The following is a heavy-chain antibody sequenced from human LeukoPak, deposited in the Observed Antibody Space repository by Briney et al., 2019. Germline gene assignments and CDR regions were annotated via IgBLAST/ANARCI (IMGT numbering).Heavy chain of an antibody. J-gene: IGHJ4*02. V-gene: IGHV1-18*01. CDR1: GYTFTSYG. CDR2: ISAYNGNT. D-gene: IGHD1-26*01. CDR3: ARASASGSSPPSFDY. Sequence: GASVKVSCKASGYTFTSYGISWVRQAPGQGLEWMGWISAYNGNTNYAQKLQGRVTMTTDTSTSTAYMELRSLRSDDTAVYYCARASASGSSPPSFDYWGQGTLVTVSS.